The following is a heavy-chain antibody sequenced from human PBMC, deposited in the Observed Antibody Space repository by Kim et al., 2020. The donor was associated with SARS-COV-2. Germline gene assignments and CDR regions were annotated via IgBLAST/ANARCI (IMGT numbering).Heavy chain of an antibody. CDR3: ARGPITIITIVGVVTPYYFDY. D-gene: IGHD3-3*01. V-gene: IGHV3-21*01. J-gene: IGHJ4*02. Sequence: GGSLRLSCAASGFTFSSYSMNWVRQAPGKGLEWVSSISSSSSYIYYADSVKGRFTISRDNAKNSLYLQMNSLRAEDTAVYYCARGPITIITIVGVVTPYYFDYWGQGTLLTVS. CDR1: GFTFSSYS. CDR2: ISSSSSYI.